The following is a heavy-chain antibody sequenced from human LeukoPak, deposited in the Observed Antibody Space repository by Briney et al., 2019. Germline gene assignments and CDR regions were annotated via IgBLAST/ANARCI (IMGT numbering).Heavy chain of an antibody. CDR1: GFTFSSYA. Sequence: PGGSLRLSCAASGFTFSSYAMSWVRQAPGKGLEWVSAISGSGGSTYYADSGKGRFTISRDNSKNTLYLQMNSLRAEDTAVYYCAKDEGGQFGELLPVDYWGQGTLVTVSS. CDR3: AKDEGGQFGELLPVDY. D-gene: IGHD3-10*01. CDR2: ISGSGGST. V-gene: IGHV3-23*01. J-gene: IGHJ4*02.